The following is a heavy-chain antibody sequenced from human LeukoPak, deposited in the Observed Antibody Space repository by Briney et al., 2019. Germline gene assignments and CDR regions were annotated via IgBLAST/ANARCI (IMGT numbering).Heavy chain of an antibody. CDR3: ARDRGAYCGGDCYLGFDY. V-gene: IGHV3-21*01. J-gene: IGHJ4*01. CDR1: GFTFSSYT. Sequence: GGSLRLSCAASGFTFSSYTMNWVRQAPGKGLEWVSSIAGSSGYISYADLVKGRFTISRDNAKKSLYLQMTSLTAEDTAVYYCARDRGAYCGGDCYLGFDYWGRGTLVTVSS. CDR2: IAGSSGYI. D-gene: IGHD2-21*02.